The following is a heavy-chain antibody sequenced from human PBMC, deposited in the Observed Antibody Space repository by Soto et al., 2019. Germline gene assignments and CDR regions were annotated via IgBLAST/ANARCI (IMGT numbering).Heavy chain of an antibody. J-gene: IGHJ4*02. V-gene: IGHV1-2*02. D-gene: IGHD2-15*01. Sequence: GASVKVSCKASGYTFTGYYMHWVRQAPGQGLEWMGWINPNSGGTNYAQKFQGRVTMTRDTSISTAYVELSRLRSDDTAVYYCARVRSGGSCYYCPFDDWGQGTLVTVSS. CDR2: INPNSGGT. CDR3: ARVRSGGSCYYCPFDD. CDR1: GYTFTGYY.